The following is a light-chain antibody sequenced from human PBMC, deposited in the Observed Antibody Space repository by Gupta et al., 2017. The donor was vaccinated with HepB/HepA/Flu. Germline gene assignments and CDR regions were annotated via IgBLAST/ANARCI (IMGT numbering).Light chain of an antibody. Sequence: IVMTQSPLSLSVTPGEPASISCRSSQSLMHSDGNTYLDWYLQNPGQSPQLLIYLGSNRASGVPDRFSGSGAGTDFTLEISRVEADDFGIYYCMQAVLPPPTFGQGTKVEIK. CDR3: MQAVLPPPT. CDR1: QSLMHSDGNTY. CDR2: LGS. V-gene: IGKV2-28*01. J-gene: IGKJ1*01.